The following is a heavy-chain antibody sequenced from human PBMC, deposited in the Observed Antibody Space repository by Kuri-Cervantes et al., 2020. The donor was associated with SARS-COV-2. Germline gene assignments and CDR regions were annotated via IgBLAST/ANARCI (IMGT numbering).Heavy chain of an antibody. CDR3: ARGSGYYDSSGHFSYYGMDV. Sequence: GESLKISCAASGFTFSSYAMHWVRQAPGKGLEWVAVISYDGSNKYYADSVKGRFTISRDNSKNTLYLQMNSLRAEDTAVYYCARGSGYYDSSGHFSYYGMDVWGQGITV. J-gene: IGHJ6*02. CDR2: ISYDGSNK. CDR1: GFTFSSYA. D-gene: IGHD3-22*01. V-gene: IGHV3-30-3*01.